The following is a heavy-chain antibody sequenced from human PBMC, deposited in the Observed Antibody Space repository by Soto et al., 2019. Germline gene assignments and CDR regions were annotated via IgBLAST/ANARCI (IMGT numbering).Heavy chain of an antibody. CDR2: LNAGNGNT. CDR1: GYTFSKYT. D-gene: IGHD3-3*01. Sequence: QVQLVQSGAEVKEPGASVKVSCKASGYTFSKYTIHWVRQAPGQSLEWMGWLNAGNGNTKYSQRFQGRVTMTRDTSASTVYLEVSSLRYEDTGTSFCARADRDSFGVADDFDSWGQGTLVTVSS. V-gene: IGHV1-3*01. CDR3: ARADRDSFGVADDFDS. J-gene: IGHJ4*02.